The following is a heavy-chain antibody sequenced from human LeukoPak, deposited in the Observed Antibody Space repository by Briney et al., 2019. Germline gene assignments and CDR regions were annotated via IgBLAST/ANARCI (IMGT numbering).Heavy chain of an antibody. CDR2: INQDGSEK. J-gene: IGHJ4*02. V-gene: IGHV3-7*01. CDR1: GFNFNSKW. Sequence: GGSLRLSCATSGFNFNSKWMTWVRQAPGKGLEWVANINQDGSEKYHGDSVKGRFTISRDNAKSSLFLEMSSLRAEDPAVYYCGAPPSDFWGQGTLVAVSS. CDR3: GAPPSDF.